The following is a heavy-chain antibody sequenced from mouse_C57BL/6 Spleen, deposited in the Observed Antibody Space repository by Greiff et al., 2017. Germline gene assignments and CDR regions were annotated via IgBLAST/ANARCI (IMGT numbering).Heavy chain of an antibody. V-gene: IGHV6-3*01. J-gene: IGHJ3*01. Sequence: EVKVEESGGGLVQPGGSMKLSCVASGFTFSNYWMNWVRQSPEKGLEWVAQIRLKSDNYATHYAESVKGRFTISRDDSKSSVYLQMNNLRAEDTGIYYCTGCYDGVWFAYWGQGTLVTVSA. CDR1: GFTFSNYW. D-gene: IGHD2-12*01. CDR3: TGCYDGVWFAY. CDR2: IRLKSDNYAT.